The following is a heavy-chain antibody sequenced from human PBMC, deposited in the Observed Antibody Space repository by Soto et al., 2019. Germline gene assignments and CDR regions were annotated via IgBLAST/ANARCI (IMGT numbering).Heavy chain of an antibody. CDR2: ISLSGSTI. Sequence: GGSLRLSCAASGFAFSNYEMNWVRQAPGKGLEWVSYISLSGSTIYYADSVKGRFAISRDDAKNSLYLQMDSLRADDTAVYYCARESFSASPNFFDYWGQGTLVTVSS. D-gene: IGHD3-3*02. J-gene: IGHJ4*02. V-gene: IGHV3-48*03. CDR1: GFAFSNYE. CDR3: ARESFSASPNFFDY.